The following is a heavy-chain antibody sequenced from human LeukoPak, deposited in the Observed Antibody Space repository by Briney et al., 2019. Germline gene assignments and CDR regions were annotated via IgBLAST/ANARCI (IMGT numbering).Heavy chain of an antibody. V-gene: IGHV3-48*03. D-gene: IGHD3-10*02. Sequence: GGSLRLSCAASGFPFSSYEMNWVRQAPGKGLEWVSYISSSGSTIYYADSVKGRFTISRDNAKNLLYLQMNSLRAEDTAVYYCAELGITMIGGVWGKGTTVTISS. CDR2: ISSSGSTI. CDR1: GFPFSSYE. CDR3: AELGITMIGGV. J-gene: IGHJ6*04.